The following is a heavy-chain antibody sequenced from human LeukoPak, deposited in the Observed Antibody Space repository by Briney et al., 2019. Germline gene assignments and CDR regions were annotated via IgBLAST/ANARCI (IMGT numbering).Heavy chain of an antibody. Sequence: PGGSLRLSCAASGFTFSDHYMNWVRQAPGKGLEWVGRSRNTANGYTTEYAASVKGRFTISRDDSKNSLYLQMNSLQTEDTAVYYCRRVSDFWGQGTLVTVSS. CDR1: GFTFSDHY. CDR2: SRNTANGYTT. J-gene: IGHJ4*02. V-gene: IGHV3-72*01. CDR3: RRVSDF.